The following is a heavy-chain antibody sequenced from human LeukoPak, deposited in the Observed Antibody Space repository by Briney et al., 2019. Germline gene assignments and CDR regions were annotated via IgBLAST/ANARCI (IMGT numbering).Heavy chain of an antibody. CDR3: ARGLSAGGYSSYYFDY. J-gene: IGHJ4*02. CDR2: IIPIFGTA. CDR1: GYTFTSYD. D-gene: IGHD5-18*01. Sequence: SVKVSCKASGYTFTSYDINWVRQAPGQGLEWMGGIIPIFGTANYAQKFQGRVTITADESTSTAYMELSSLRSEDTAVYYCARGLSAGGYSSYYFDYWGQGTLVTVSS. V-gene: IGHV1-69*13.